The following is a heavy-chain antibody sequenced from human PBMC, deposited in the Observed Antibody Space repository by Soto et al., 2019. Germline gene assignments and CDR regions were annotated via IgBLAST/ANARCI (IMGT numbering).Heavy chain of an antibody. J-gene: IGHJ5*02. D-gene: IGHD3-10*01. CDR2: INHSGRT. Sequence: QVQLHQWGAGLLKPSETLSLTCAVYGGSFSGYSWSWIRQPPGKGLEWIGEINHSGRTNYNPSLKRRVTKSIDTPKNQVSLMLSSVTAADTAVYYCAKESPHRVLTMIRGVTRWFDPWGQGTLVTVSS. CDR1: GGSFSGYS. CDR3: AKESPHRVLTMIRGVTRWFDP. V-gene: IGHV4-34*01.